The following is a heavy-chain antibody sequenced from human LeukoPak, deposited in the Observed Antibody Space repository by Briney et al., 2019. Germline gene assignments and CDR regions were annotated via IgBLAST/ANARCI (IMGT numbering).Heavy chain of an antibody. CDR3: VKGQGFILEC. D-gene: IGHD3-16*02. Sequence: GGSLRLSCAGSGFTFSSDFMYWVRQAPGKGLEWVSVINPDDTVYYTDYVQGRFAISRDKSKNRLYLQMNNLKAQDTAIYYCVKGQGFILECWGEGTLVTVSS. V-gene: IGHV3-53*01. CDR1: GFTFSSDF. CDR2: INPDDTV. J-gene: IGHJ4*02.